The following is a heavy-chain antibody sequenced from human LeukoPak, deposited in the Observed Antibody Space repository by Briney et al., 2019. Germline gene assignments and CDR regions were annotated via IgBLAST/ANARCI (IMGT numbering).Heavy chain of an antibody. Sequence: GGSLRLSCAASGFTFSSYAMSWVRQAPGKGLEWVSAISGSGGSTYYADSVKGRFTISRDNAKNSLYLQMNSLRAEDTAVYYCARGDELRYFDWLSNFDYWGQGTLVTVSS. CDR1: GFTFSSYA. V-gene: IGHV3-23*01. J-gene: IGHJ4*02. D-gene: IGHD3-9*01. CDR2: ISGSGGST. CDR3: ARGDELRYFDWLSNFDY.